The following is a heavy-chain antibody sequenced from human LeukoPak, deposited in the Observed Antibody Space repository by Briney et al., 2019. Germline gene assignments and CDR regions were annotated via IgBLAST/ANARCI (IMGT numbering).Heavy chain of an antibody. V-gene: IGHV4-59*01. CDR1: GGSFSGYY. D-gene: IGHD6-13*01. CDR3: ARRIAAARNWFDP. J-gene: IGHJ5*02. Sequence: KPSETLSLTCAVYGGSFSGYYWSWIRQPPGKGLEWIGYIYYSGSTNYNPSLKSRVTISVDTSKNQFSLKLSSVTAADTAVYYCARRIAAARNWFDPWGQGTLVTVSS. CDR2: IYYSGST.